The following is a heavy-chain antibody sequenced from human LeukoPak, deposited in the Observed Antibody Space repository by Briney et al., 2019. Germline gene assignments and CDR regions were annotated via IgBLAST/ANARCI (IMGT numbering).Heavy chain of an antibody. CDR1: GFTFSSYS. CDR2: ISSSSSTI. D-gene: IGHD5-18*01. CDR3: AGDLLTYTYGFFDC. J-gene: IGHJ4*02. Sequence: GGSLRLSCAASGFTFSSYSMNWVRQAPGKELEWVSYISSSSSTIYYADSVKGRFTISRDNAKNSLYLQMNSLRDEDTAVYYCAGDLLTYTYGFFDCWGQGTLVTVSS. V-gene: IGHV3-48*02.